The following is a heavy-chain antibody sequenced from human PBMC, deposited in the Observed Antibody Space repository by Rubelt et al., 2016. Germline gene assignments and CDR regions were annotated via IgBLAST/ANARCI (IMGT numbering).Heavy chain of an antibody. D-gene: IGHD5-12*01. V-gene: IGHV4-30-2*04. J-gene: IGHJ4*02. Sequence: GSISSGGYSWSWIRQPPGKGLEWIGEINHSGSTNYNPSLKSRVTISVDTSKNQFSLKLSSVTAADPAVYYCARYSGYDFREYYFDYWGQGTLVTVSS. CDR2: INHSGST. CDR1: GSISSGGYS. CDR3: ARYSGYDFREYYFDY.